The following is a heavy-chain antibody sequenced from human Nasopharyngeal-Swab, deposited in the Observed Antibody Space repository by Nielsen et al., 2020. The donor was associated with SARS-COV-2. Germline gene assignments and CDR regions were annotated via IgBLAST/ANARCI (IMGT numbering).Heavy chain of an antibody. CDR3: ARFRLGLGGYYFDY. CDR1: GYTFTSYA. D-gene: IGHD5-12*01. CDR2: INAGNSNT. Sequence: ASVKVSCKASGYTFTSYAMHWVRQAPGQRLEWMGWINAGNSNTKYSQKLQGRVTMTTDTSTSTAYMELRSLRSDDTAVYYCARFRLGLGGYYFDYWGQGTLVTVSS. V-gene: IGHV1-3*01. J-gene: IGHJ4*02.